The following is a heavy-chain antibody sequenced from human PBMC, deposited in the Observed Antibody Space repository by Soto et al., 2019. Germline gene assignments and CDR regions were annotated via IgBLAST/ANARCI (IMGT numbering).Heavy chain of an antibody. J-gene: IGHJ4*02. V-gene: IGHV3-7*01. CDR1: GFTVRTYC. CDR2: ITQDGSEK. D-gene: IGHD1-26*01. Sequence: EVQLVESGGGLVRPGGSLRLSCAASGFTVRTYCMSWVRQAPGKGLEWVANITQDGSEKYFVDSVKGRFTISRDNAENSLYLQMNSLRAEDTAVYYCTRGGCNSETYDCFDHWGQGTLVTVSP. CDR3: TRGGCNSETYDCFDH.